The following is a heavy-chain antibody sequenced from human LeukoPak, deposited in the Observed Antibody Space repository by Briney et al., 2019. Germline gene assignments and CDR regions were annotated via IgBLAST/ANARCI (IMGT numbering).Heavy chain of an antibody. D-gene: IGHD3-22*01. CDR3: ARDQGYYYDSSGLLDY. CDR1: GGTFSNYA. V-gene: IGHV1-69*13. J-gene: IGHJ4*02. CDR2: IIPIFGTA. Sequence: SVKVSCKASGGTFSNYAINWVRQAPGQGLEWMGGIIPIFGTANYAQKFQGRVTITADESTSTAYMELSSLRSEDTAVYYCARDQGYYYDSSGLLDYWGQGTLVTVSS.